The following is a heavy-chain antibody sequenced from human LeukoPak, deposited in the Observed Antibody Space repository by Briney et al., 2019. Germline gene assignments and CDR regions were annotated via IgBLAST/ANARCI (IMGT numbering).Heavy chain of an antibody. CDR1: GFTFSSYS. CDR3: ARVWRSGPPRYMDV. V-gene: IGHV3-48*04. Sequence: RSGGSLRLSCAASGFTFSSYSMNWVRQAPGKGLEWVSYISSGGSTKYYADSVKGRFTISRDNAKNSLYLQMNSLRAEDTAVYYCARVWRSGPPRYMDVWGKGTTVTISS. D-gene: IGHD6-19*01. J-gene: IGHJ6*03. CDR2: ISSGGSTK.